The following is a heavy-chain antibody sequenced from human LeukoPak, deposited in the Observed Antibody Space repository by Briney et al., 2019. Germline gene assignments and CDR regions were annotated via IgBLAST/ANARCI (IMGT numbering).Heavy chain of an antibody. J-gene: IGHJ4*02. CDR1: GFTFSSSW. CDR3: ARGLVPGFLDY. Sequence: GGSLRLSCAASGFTFSSSWMYWVRQAPGKGLVWVSRINSDESITTYADSVKGRFTISRDNARNTLYLQMNSLRAEDTAVYYCARGLVPGFLDYWGQGTPVTVSS. D-gene: IGHD4-11*01. CDR2: INSDESIT. V-gene: IGHV3-74*01.